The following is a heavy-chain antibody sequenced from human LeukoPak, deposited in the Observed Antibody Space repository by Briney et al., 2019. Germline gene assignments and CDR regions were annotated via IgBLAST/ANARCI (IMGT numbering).Heavy chain of an antibody. CDR2: IYYSGST. J-gene: IGHJ4*02. CDR3: ARGADIVVVPAAHFDY. D-gene: IGHD2-2*01. Sequence: LRLSCAASGFTFSSYEMNWIRQPPGKGLEWIGYIYYSGSTYYNPSLKSRVTISVDTSKNQFSLKLSSVTAAGTAVYYCARGADIVVVPAAHFDYWGQGTLVTVS. V-gene: IGHV4-30-4*08. CDR1: GFTFSSYEMN.